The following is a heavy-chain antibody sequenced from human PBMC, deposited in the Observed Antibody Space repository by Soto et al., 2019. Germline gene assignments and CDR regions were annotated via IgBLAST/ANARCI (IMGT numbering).Heavy chain of an antibody. Sequence: QVQLQESGPGLVKPSGTLSLTCAVSGGSISSSNWWSWVRQPPGKGLEWIGEINHSGSTNYNPSLKSRVTISVDTSKNQFSLKLSSVTAADTAVYYCARSVVVVPAASQSPNWFDPWGQGTLVTVSS. CDR3: ARSVVVVPAASQSPNWFDP. CDR1: GGSISSSNW. J-gene: IGHJ5*02. V-gene: IGHV4-4*02. CDR2: INHSGST. D-gene: IGHD2-2*01.